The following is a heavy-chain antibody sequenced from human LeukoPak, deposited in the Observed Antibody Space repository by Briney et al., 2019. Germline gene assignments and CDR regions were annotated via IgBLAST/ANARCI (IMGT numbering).Heavy chain of an antibody. Sequence: GGSLRLSCAASGFTFSSYAMSWVRQAPGKGLEWVSAISGSGGSTYYADSVKGRFTISRDNSKNTLYLQMNSLRAEDTAVYYCAKDLALRFLGWLLWPQIDYWGQGTLVTVSS. CDR1: GFTFSSYA. CDR2: ISGSGGST. D-gene: IGHD3-3*01. V-gene: IGHV3-23*01. J-gene: IGHJ4*02. CDR3: AKDLALRFLGWLLWPQIDY.